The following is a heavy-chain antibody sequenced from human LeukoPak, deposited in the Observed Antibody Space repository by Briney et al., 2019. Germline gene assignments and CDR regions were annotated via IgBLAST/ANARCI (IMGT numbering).Heavy chain of an antibody. CDR2: MWYDGSKD. V-gene: IGHV3-33*06. CDR3: AKDRETYEYTFDY. CDR1: GFSFSTYG. J-gene: IGHJ4*02. Sequence: GGSLGLSCAASGFSFSTYGSHWVRQAPGKGLEWVAVMWYDGSKDYYADSVKGRFTISRDTSKNTLYLQMNNLRAEDTAVYYCAKDRETYEYTFDYWGQGTLVTVSS. D-gene: IGHD3-16*01.